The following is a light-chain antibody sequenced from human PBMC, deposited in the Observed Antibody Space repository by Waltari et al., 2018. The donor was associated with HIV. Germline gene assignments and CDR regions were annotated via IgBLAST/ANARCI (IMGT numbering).Light chain of an antibody. CDR1: QSVGSK. V-gene: IGKV3-15*01. Sequence: EMVMTQSPATLSVSPGERATLSCRASQSVGSKLAWYQQKPGQAPRLLIYGASSRATGVPARFSGSGSGTEFTLTVSSLESEDFAVYYCQQYENWPYTFGQGTKLEIK. J-gene: IGKJ2*01. CDR2: GAS. CDR3: QQYENWPYT.